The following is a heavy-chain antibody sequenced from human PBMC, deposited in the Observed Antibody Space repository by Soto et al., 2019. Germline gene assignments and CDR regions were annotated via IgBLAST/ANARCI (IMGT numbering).Heavy chain of an antibody. V-gene: IGHV4-59*08. CDR3: ARPYSTAWYDAFDI. Sequence: SETLSLTCNVSGGSIRRYYWSWIRQAPGKGLEWIGYIYYSGTTNYNPSLKSRVTISMDTSKKQFSLKLSSVTAADTAVYYCARPYSTAWYDAFDIWGRGTMVTVSS. D-gene: IGHD6-19*01. CDR2: IYYSGTT. J-gene: IGHJ3*02. CDR1: GGSIRRYY.